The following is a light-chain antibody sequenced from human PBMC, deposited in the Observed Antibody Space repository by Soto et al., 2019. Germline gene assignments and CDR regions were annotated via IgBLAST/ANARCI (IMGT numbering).Light chain of an antibody. Sequence: DIQMTQSPSAVSASVGDRVTITCRSSQSITNYLNWYHHKPGQAPNLLIYAASSLQSGVPSRFAGSGSGTHFTLTISTLQPEDVGTYFCQQSLSTPIYSFGQGTKVDI. V-gene: IGKV1-39*01. CDR2: AAS. CDR3: QQSLSTPIYS. J-gene: IGKJ2*03. CDR1: QSITNY.